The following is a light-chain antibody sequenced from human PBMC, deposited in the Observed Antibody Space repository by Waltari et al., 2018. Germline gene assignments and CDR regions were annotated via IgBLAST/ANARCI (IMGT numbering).Light chain of an antibody. CDR1: SPNTGAGSV. J-gene: IGLJ2*01. V-gene: IGLV1-40*01. Sequence: QSGLPPPPSVSGAPGQRVTISCTGSSPNTGAGSVVHRYQVLPGKAPKLLIHGNNNRPSGVADRFSGSKSGTSASLAITGLQAEDEADYYCQSYDSSLRGSLFGGGTKLTVL. CDR3: QSYDSSLRGSL. CDR2: GNN.